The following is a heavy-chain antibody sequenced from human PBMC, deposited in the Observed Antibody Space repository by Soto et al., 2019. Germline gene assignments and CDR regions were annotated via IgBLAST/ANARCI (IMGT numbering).Heavy chain of an antibody. CDR3: AKVRGAWFEN. V-gene: IGHV3-23*01. Sequence: GGSLRLSCTASGFTFRSYAMTWVRQAPGKGLEGVSFISGGGDRTYYADSVKGRFTISRDNSKKTLYVQMNSLRAEDTAVYYCAKVRGAWFENRGPVTLVTVSS. CDR2: ISGGGDRT. CDR1: GFTFRSYA. J-gene: IGHJ4*02.